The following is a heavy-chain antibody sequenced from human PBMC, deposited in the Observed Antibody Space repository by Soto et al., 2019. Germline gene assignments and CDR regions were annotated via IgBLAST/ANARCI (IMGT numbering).Heavy chain of an antibody. CDR1: GGSISSGGYY. CDR2: IYYSGGT. D-gene: IGHD2-21*01. V-gene: IGHV4-31*03. J-gene: IGHJ5*02. Sequence: QVQLQESGPGLVKPSQTLSLTCTVSGGSISSGGYYWSWIRQHPGKGLEWIGYIYYSGGTYYTPSLNSRVTISVDPSKNPFSLKLSSVTAADTAVYYCARMPYSPLWERGSWFDPWGQGTLVTVSS. CDR3: ARMPYSPLWERGSWFDP.